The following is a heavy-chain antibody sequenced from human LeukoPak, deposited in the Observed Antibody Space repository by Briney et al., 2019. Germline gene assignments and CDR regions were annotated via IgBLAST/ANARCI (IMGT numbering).Heavy chain of an antibody. Sequence: SVKVSCKASGYTFTSYDINWVRQATGQGPEWMGRIIPILGIANYAQKFQGRVTITADKSTSTAYMELSSLRSEDTAVYYCARDAYGEGDIVVVPAAIPVFWFDPWGQGTLVTVSS. V-gene: IGHV1-69*04. CDR1: GYTFTSYD. CDR2: IIPILGIA. J-gene: IGHJ5*02. D-gene: IGHD2-2*02. CDR3: ARDAYGEGDIVVVPAAIPVFWFDP.